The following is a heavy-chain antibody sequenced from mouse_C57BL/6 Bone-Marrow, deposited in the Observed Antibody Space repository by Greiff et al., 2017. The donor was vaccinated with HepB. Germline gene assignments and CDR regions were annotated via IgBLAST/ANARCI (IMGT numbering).Heavy chain of an antibody. Sequence: DVKLVESEGGLVQPGSSMKLSCTASGFTFSDYYMAWVRQVPEKGLEWVANINYDGSSTYYLDSLKSRFIISRDNAKNILYLQMSSLKSEDTATYYCARDPYYYGSSGDWYFDVWGTGTTVTVSS. D-gene: IGHD1-1*01. CDR2: INYDGSST. CDR1: GFTFSDYY. J-gene: IGHJ1*03. CDR3: ARDPYYYGSSGDWYFDV. V-gene: IGHV5-16*01.